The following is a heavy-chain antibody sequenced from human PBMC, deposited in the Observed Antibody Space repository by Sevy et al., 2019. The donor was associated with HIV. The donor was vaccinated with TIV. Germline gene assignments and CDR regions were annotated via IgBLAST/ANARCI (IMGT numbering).Heavy chain of an antibody. D-gene: IGHD1-1*01. V-gene: IGHV1-69*13. J-gene: IGHJ6*02. CDR3: ARVKAGTSRRSNYYYYYGMDV. CDR1: GGTFSSYA. CDR2: IIPIFGTA. Sequence: ASVKVSCKASGGTFSSYAISWVRQAPGQGLEWMGGIIPIFGTANYAQKFQGRVTITADESTSTAYMELSSLRSEDTAVYYCARVKAGTSRRSNYYYYYGMDVWGQWTTVTVSS.